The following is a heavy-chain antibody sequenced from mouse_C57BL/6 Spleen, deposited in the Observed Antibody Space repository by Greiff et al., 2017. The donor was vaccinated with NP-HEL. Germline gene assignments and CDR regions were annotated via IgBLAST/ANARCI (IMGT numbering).Heavy chain of an antibody. J-gene: IGHJ4*01. CDR3: TTTVEGF. D-gene: IGHD1-1*01. V-gene: IGHV14-4*01. Sequence: EVQLQQSGAELVRPGASVKLSCTASGFNIKDDYMHWVKQRPEQGLEWIGWIDPENGDTEYASKFQGKATITADTSSNTAYLQLSSLTSEDTAVYYCTTTVEGFWGQGTSVTVSS. CDR2: IDPENGDT. CDR1: GFNIKDDY.